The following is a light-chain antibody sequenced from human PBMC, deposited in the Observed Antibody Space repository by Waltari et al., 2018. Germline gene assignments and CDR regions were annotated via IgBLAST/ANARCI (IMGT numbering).Light chain of an antibody. CDR1: SSTFGSNY. CDR3: AVWDDSLGGREV. J-gene: IGLJ2*01. V-gene: IGLV1-47*01. CDR2: KNT. Sequence: QSVLTQPSSASGTPGQRVTIPCSGSSSTFGSNYVYWYQQFPGMAPKPVTYKNTQRPSGVPDRFSGSKSGTSASLAISGLRSEDEADYYCAVWDDSLGGREVFGGGTKLTVL.